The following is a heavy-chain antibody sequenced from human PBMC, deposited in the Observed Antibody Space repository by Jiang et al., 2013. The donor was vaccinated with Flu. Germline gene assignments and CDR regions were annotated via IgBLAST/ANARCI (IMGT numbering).Heavy chain of an antibody. CDR3: ARGQSGYDFNWFDP. Sequence: LLKPSETLSLTCTVSGDSISTYYWSWVRQPPGKGLEWIGYIYYSGNTNYNPSLKSRITISVDTSKNQFSLKLSSVTAADTAVYYCARGQSGYDFNWFDPWGQGTLVTVSS. D-gene: IGHD5-12*01. CDR2: IYYSGNT. V-gene: IGHV4-59*01. CDR1: GDSISTYY. J-gene: IGHJ5*02.